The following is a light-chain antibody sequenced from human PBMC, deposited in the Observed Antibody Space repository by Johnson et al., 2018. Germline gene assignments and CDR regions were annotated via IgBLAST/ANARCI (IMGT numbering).Light chain of an antibody. Sequence: QSVLTQPPSVSAAPGQKVTISCSGSSSNIGNNYVSWYQQLPGTAPTLLIYENNKRPSGIPYRLSGSKSGTSATLGITGLPTGDEADYYCGTWDSSLSAGNVFGTGTKVTVL. CDR3: GTWDSSLSAGNV. CDR1: SSNIGNNY. V-gene: IGLV1-51*02. J-gene: IGLJ1*01. CDR2: ENN.